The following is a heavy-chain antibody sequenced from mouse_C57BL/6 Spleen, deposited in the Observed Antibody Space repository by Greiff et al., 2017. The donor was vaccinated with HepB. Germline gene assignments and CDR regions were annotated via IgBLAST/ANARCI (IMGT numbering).Heavy chain of an antibody. Sequence: EVKLMESGGGLVKPGGSLKLSCAASGFTFSSYAMAWVRQTPEKRLEWVATISAGGSYTYYPDNVKGRFTIPRDNAKNNPYLQMSHLKSEDTAMYYCARAIPWFAYWGQGTLVTVSA. CDR3: ARAIPWFAY. CDR2: ISAGGSYT. J-gene: IGHJ3*01. CDR1: GFTFSSYA. V-gene: IGHV5-4*03.